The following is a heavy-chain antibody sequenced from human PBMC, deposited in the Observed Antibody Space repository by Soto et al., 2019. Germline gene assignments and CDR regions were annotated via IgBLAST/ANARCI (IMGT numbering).Heavy chain of an antibody. J-gene: IGHJ6*02. V-gene: IGHV3-23*01. CDR3: AKAPTTVTTMYYYGMDV. CDR2: ISGSGGNT. Sequence: GGSLRLSCAASGFTFSSYAXXWVXQAPGKGLEWVSAISGSGGNTYYADSVKGRFTISRDNSKNTLYLQMNSLRAEDTAVYYCAKAPTTVTTMYYYGMDVWGQGTTVTVSS. CDR1: GFTFSSYA. D-gene: IGHD4-17*01.